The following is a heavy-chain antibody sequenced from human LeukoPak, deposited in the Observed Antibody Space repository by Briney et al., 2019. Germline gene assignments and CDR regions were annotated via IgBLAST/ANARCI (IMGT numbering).Heavy chain of an antibody. V-gene: IGHV1-18*04. CDR1: GYTFTSYG. D-gene: IGHD2-2*01. CDR2: ISAYNGNT. CDR3: ARVALEDIVVVPAAYYYGMDV. Sequence: LGASVKVSCKASGYTFTSYGISWVRQAPGQGLEWMGWISAYNGNTNYAQKLQGRVTMTTDTSTSTAYMELRSLRSDDTAVYYCARVALEDIVVVPAAYYYGMDVWGKGTTVTVSS. J-gene: IGHJ6*04.